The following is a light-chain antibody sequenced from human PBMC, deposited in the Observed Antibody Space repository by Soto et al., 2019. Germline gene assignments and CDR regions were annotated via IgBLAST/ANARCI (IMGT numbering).Light chain of an antibody. CDR3: CSYAGSSTLI. J-gene: IGLJ2*01. CDR2: EGS. Sequence: QSALTQPASVSGSPGQSITISCTGTSSDVGSYNLVSWYQQHPGKAPKLMIYEGSKRPSGVSNRFSGSKSGNTASLTISGLQADDEADYYFCSYAGSSTLIFVGGTKITVL. V-gene: IGLV2-23*01. CDR1: SSDVGSYNL.